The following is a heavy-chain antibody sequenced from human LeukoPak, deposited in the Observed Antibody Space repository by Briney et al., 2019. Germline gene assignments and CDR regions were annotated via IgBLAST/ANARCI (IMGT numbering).Heavy chain of an antibody. D-gene: IGHD2-15*01. Sequence: GGSLRLSCAASGFTFSSYSMNWVRQAPGKGLEWVSSISSSSSYIYYADSVKGRFTISRDNTKNSLYLQMNSLRAEDTAVYYCARDNSVVAAMGWWYYYYGMGVWGQGTTVTVSS. CDR2: ISSSSSYI. CDR1: GFTFSSYS. J-gene: IGHJ6*02. CDR3: ARDNSVVAAMGWWYYYYGMGV. V-gene: IGHV3-21*01.